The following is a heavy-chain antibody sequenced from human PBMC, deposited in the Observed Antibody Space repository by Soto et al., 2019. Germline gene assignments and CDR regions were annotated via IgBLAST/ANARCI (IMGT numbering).Heavy chain of an antibody. CDR2: INPSGGST. Sequence: ASVKVSCKASGYTFTSYYMHWVRQAPGQGLEWMGIINPSGGSTSYAQKFQGRVTMTRDTSTSTVYMELSSLRSEDTAVYYCARDEVGDSSGYPQTCRYWGQGTLVTVSS. CDR3: ARDEVGDSSGYPQTCRY. D-gene: IGHD3-22*01. V-gene: IGHV1-46*01. J-gene: IGHJ4*02. CDR1: GYTFTSYY.